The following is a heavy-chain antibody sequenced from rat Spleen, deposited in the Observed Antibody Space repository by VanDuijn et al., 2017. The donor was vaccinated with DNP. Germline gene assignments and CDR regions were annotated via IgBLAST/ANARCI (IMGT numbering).Heavy chain of an antibody. V-gene: IGHV3-3*01. D-gene: IGHD1-4*01. Sequence: EVQLQESGPGLVEPSQSLSLTCSVTGYSITSCCRWTWIRKFPGHKLEWMGSVNSAGTTNYNPSLKSRISITRDTSKNQLFLQVNSVTTEDTATYYCARWPGYNPPYAMDAWGQGTSVTVSS. CDR1: GYSITSCCR. CDR3: ARWPGYNPPYAMDA. J-gene: IGHJ4*01. CDR2: VNSAGTT.